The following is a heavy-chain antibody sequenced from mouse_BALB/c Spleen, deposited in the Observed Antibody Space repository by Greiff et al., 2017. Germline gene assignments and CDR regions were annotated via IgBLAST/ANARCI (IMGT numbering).Heavy chain of an antibody. J-gene: IGHJ1*01. CDR2: IRNKANGYTT. D-gene: IGHD4-1*01. CDR3: ARDITDGYFDV. Sequence: EVMLVESGGGLVQPGGSLRLSCATSGFTFTDYYMSWVRQPPGKALEWLGFIRNKANGYTTEYSASVKGRFTISRDNSQSILYLQMNTLRAEDSATYYCARDITDGYFDVWGAGTTVTVSS. CDR1: GFTFTDYY. V-gene: IGHV7-3*02.